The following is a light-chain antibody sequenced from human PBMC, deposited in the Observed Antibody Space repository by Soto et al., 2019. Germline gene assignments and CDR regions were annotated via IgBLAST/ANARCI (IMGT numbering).Light chain of an antibody. Sequence: DIQMTQSPSSXSAFVGDRVTITCRASQTISNYLNWYQQKPGNAPRLLIYASSSLQSGVPSRFSGSGSGTDFTLTISSLQPEDFATYYCQQSYSIPITFGQGTRQEIK. CDR1: QTISNY. V-gene: IGKV1-39*01. CDR3: QQSYSIPIT. J-gene: IGKJ5*01. CDR2: ASS.